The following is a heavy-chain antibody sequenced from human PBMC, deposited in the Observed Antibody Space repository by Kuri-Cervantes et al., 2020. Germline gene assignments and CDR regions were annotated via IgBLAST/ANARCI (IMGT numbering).Heavy chain of an antibody. Sequence: ASVEVSCKASGYTFTSYAMHWVRQAPGQRLEWMGWINAGNGNTKYSQKFQGRVTITRDTSASTAYMELRSLRSDDTAVYYCARDSRAYFDYWGQGTLVTVSS. J-gene: IGHJ4*02. V-gene: IGHV1-3*01. CDR3: ARDSRAYFDY. CDR1: GYTFTSYA. CDR2: INAGNGNT.